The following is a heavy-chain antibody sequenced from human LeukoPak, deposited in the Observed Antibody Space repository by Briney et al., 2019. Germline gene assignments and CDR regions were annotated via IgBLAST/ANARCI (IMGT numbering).Heavy chain of an antibody. CDR3: AGILPTGVSRTAFDS. Sequence: ASVKVSCKASGYTFTGYYMHWVRQAPGQGLEWMGWINPNSGGTNYAQKFQGRVTMTRDASISTAYMELNRLRSDDTAVYYCAGILPTGVSRTAFDSWGQGTLVTVSS. CDR2: INPNSGGT. V-gene: IGHV1-2*02. D-gene: IGHD7-27*01. CDR1: GYTFTGYY. J-gene: IGHJ4*02.